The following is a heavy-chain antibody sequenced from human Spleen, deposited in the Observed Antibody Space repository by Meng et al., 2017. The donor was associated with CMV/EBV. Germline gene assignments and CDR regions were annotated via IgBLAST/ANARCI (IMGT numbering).Heavy chain of an antibody. Sequence: QVQMQESGPGLVKPSGTLSLTCAVPGCSISSSNLWTWVRQVPGKGLEWIGEIYQSGSTNYNPSLKSRVTISVEKFKNQFSLKLGSVTAADTAVYYCARIERRRILKYCGSDCSTTDYWGQGTLVTVSS. CDR3: ARIERRRILKYCGSDCSTTDY. J-gene: IGHJ4*02. CDR1: GCSISSSNL. V-gene: IGHV4-4*02. CDR2: IYQSGST. D-gene: IGHD2-21*02.